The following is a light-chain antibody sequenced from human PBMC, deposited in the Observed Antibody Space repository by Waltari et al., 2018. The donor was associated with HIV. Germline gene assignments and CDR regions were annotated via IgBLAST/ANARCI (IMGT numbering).Light chain of an antibody. CDR2: RNN. Sequence: QSVLTQPPSASGTPGQRVTISCSGSRSNIGNNDVYWFQHLPGTAPKLLIYRNNQRRSGVPDRFTGSKSGNSASLAISGLRSEDEADYYCDAWDNSLSGRVFGGGTKLTVL. CDR1: RSNIGNND. V-gene: IGLV1-47*01. J-gene: IGLJ3*02. CDR3: DAWDNSLSGRV.